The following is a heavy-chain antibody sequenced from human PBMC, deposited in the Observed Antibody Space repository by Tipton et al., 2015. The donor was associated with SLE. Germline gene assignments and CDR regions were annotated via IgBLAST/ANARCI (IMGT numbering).Heavy chain of an antibody. CDR2: ISSNGGST. CDR1: GFTFSSYA. CDR3: AKKGYTPEAFDI. D-gene: IGHD6-13*01. J-gene: IGHJ3*02. V-gene: IGHV3-64D*09. Sequence: SLRLSCSASGFTFSSYAMHWVRQAPGKGLEYVSAISSNGGSTYYADSVKGRFTISRDNSKNTLYLQMSSLRAEDTAVYYCAKKGYTPEAFDIWGQGTMVTVSS.